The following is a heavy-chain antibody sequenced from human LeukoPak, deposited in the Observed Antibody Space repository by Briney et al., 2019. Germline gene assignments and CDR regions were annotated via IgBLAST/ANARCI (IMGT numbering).Heavy chain of an antibody. Sequence: SETLSLTCAVYGGSFSGYYWSWIRQPPGKGLEWIGEINHGGSTNCNPSLKSRVTISVDTSKNQFSLKLSSVTAADTAVYYCARVPPYYDILTGYHQIFDYWGQGTLVTVSS. V-gene: IGHV4-34*01. CDR2: INHGGST. CDR1: GGSFSGYY. CDR3: ARVPPYYDILTGYHQIFDY. J-gene: IGHJ4*02. D-gene: IGHD3-9*01.